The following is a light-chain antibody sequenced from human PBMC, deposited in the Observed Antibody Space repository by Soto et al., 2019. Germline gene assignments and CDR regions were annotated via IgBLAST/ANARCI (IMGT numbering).Light chain of an antibody. CDR2: AAS. J-gene: IGKJ1*01. CDR1: QSISNY. V-gene: IGKV1-39*01. Sequence: DIQMTQSRSSLSASVGDRVTITCRASQSISNYLNWYQQKPGKAPKLLIFAASSLQFGVPSRFSGSGSGTDFTLTISSLQPEDFATYYCQQSYSTPQTFGQGTRVEIK. CDR3: QQSYSTPQT.